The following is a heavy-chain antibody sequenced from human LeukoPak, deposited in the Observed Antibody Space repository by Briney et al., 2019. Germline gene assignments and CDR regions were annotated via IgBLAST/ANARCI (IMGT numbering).Heavy chain of an antibody. J-gene: IGHJ4*02. V-gene: IGHV3-64*01. CDR3: ARATYSGGYYFDQ. Sequence: GGSLRLSCAASGFSFSYNAMHWVRQAPGKGLEYVAAISSDGSSTYYANSVKGRFTISRDNSKNTLYLQMGSLRTEDTAVYHCARATYSGGYYFDQWGQGILVTVSS. D-gene: IGHD1-26*01. CDR2: ISSDGSST. CDR1: GFSFSYNA.